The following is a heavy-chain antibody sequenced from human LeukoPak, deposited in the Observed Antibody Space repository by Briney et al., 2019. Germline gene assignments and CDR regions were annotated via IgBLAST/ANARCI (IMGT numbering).Heavy chain of an antibody. CDR3: AKALAAARWDYYYGMDV. Sequence: PGGSLRLSCAASGFTFDDYAMHWVRQAPGKGLEWVSGISWNSGSIGYADSVKGRFTISRDNAKNSLYLQMNSLRAEDTALYYCAKALAAARWDYYYGMDVWGQGPRSPSP. CDR1: GFTFDDYA. J-gene: IGHJ6*02. D-gene: IGHD6-13*01. V-gene: IGHV3-9*01. CDR2: ISWNSGSI.